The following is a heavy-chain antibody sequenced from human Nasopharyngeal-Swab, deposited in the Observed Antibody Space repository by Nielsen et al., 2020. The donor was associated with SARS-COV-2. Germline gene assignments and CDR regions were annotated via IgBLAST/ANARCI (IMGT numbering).Heavy chain of an antibody. D-gene: IGHD1-26*01. J-gene: IGHJ4*02. Sequence: GGSLRLSCVGSGFFFDGFTMHWVRQAPGKGLEWVSSISWNSAIIDYADSVKGRFTVSRDNAKNSVYLEMNSLRPDDSALYYCAKDPATGAFDSWGQGTLVTVSS. CDR3: AKDPATGAFDS. V-gene: IGHV3-9*01. CDR2: ISWNSAII. CDR1: GFFFDGFT.